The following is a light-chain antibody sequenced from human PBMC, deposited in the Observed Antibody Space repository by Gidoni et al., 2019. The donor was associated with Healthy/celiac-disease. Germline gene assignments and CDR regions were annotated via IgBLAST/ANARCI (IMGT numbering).Light chain of an antibody. CDR3: SSYTSSSTVV. J-gene: IGLJ2*01. CDR2: DVS. CDR1: SSDVGGYHS. V-gene: IGLV2-14*01. Sequence: QPALTQPASVPGSPRQSITISCTGTSSDVGGYHSASWYQQHPGKAPKLMICDVSNRPSGVSNRFAGSKSGNTASLTISGLQAEDEADYYCSSYTSSSTVVFGGGTKLTVL.